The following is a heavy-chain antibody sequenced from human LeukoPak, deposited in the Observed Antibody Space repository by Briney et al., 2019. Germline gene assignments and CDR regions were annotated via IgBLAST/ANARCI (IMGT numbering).Heavy chain of an antibody. CDR1: GGSISSYY. CDR2: IYYSGST. CDR3: ATSSRQYYYYGWDV. V-gene: IGHV4-59*01. J-gene: IGHJ6*02. Sequence: LSETLSLTCTVSGGSISSYYWSWIRQPPGKGLEWIGYIYYSGSTNYNPSLKSRVTISVDTSKNQFSLNLSSVTAADTAIYYCATSSRQYYYYGWDVWGQGTTVTVSS.